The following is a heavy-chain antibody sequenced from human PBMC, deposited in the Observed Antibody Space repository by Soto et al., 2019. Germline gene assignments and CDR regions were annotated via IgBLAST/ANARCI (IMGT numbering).Heavy chain of an antibody. CDR3: ARAKSSSSDYVWDYYYYGMDV. J-gene: IGHJ6*02. V-gene: IGHV4-34*01. CDR1: GGSFSGYY. Sequence: SETLSLTCAVYGGSFSGYYWSWIRQPPGKGLEWIGEINNSGSTNYNPSLKSRVTISVDTSKNQFSLKLSSVTAADTAVYYCARAKSSSSDYVWDYYYYGMDVWGQGTTVTVSS. CDR2: INNSGST. D-gene: IGHD6-6*01.